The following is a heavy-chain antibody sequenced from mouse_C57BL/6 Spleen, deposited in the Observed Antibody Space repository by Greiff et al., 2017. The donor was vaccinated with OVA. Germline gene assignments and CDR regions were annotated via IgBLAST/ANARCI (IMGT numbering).Heavy chain of an antibody. CDR3: TSYGSSPWFAY. CDR2: IDPENGDT. D-gene: IGHD1-1*01. CDR1: GFNIKDDY. Sequence: VQLKESGAELVRPGASVKLSCTASGFNIKDDYMHWVKQRPEQGLEWIGWIDPENGDTEYASKFQGKATITADTSSNTAYLQLSSLTSEDTAVYYCTSYGSSPWFAYWGKGTLVTVSA. V-gene: IGHV14-4*01. J-gene: IGHJ3*01.